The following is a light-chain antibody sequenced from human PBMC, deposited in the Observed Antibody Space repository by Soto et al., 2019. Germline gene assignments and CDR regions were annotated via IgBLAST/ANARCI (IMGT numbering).Light chain of an antibody. CDR1: TGPVTSDYY. Sequence: QTVVTQEPSLTVSPGGTVTLTCASSTGPVTSDYYPNWFQQKPGQAPRALIYSTIKKHSWTPARFSGSLLGGKAALTLSGVQPEDEADYYCLLYYGAAVVFGGGTKLTVL. J-gene: IGLJ2*01. CDR2: STI. CDR3: LLYYGAAVV. V-gene: IGLV7-43*01.